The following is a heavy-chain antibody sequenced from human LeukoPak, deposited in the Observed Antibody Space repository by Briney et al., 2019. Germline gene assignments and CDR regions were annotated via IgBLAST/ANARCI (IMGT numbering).Heavy chain of an antibody. CDR2: VDPEYGET. J-gene: IGHJ3*02. D-gene: IGHD6-19*01. V-gene: IGHV1-69-2*01. CDR1: GYTFTDFY. CDR3: AKGGWPPLPDI. Sequence: EKVSCKVSGYTFTDFYMHWVQQAPGKGLEWMGLVDPEYGETIYAEKFQGRVTITADTSTDTAYMELSSLRSEDTAVYYCAKGGWPPLPDICGQGTMVIVSS.